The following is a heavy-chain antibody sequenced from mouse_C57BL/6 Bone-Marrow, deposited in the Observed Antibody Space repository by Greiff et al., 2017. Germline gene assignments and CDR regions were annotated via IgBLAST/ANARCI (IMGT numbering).Heavy chain of an antibody. J-gene: IGHJ3*01. D-gene: IGHD1-1*01. CDR3: TTRVYYYGSSPAWFAY. CDR1: GFNIKDDY. V-gene: IGHV14-4*01. Sequence: DVHLVESGAELVRPGASVKLSCTASGFNIKDDYMHWVKQRPEQGLEWIGWIDPENGDTEYASKFQGKATITADTSSNTAYLQLSSLTSEDTAVYYCTTRVYYYGSSPAWFAYWGQGTLVTVSA. CDR2: IDPENGDT.